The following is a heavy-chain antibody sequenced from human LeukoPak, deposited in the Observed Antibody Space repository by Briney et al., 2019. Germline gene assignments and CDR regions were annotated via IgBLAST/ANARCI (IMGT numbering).Heavy chain of an antibody. CDR2: IYYSGST. J-gene: IGHJ3*02. CDR3: AGCGVRGVIDAFDI. CDR1: GGSISSGGYY. Sequence: SQTLSLTCTVSGGSISSGGYYWSWIRQHPGKGLEWIGYIYYSGSTYYNPSLKSRVTISVDTSKNQFSLKLSSVTAADTAVYYCAGCGVRGVIDAFDIWGQGTMVTVSS. D-gene: IGHD3-10*01. V-gene: IGHV4-31*03.